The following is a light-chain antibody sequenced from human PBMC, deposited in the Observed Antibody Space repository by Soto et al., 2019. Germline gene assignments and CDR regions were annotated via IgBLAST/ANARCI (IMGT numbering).Light chain of an antibody. V-gene: IGLV4-69*01. J-gene: IGLJ1*01. CDR3: PTWGTGIHV. CDR2: LNSDGSH. CDR1: SGHSSYA. Sequence: QSVLTQSPSASASLGASVKLTCTLSSGHSSYAIAWHQQQPEKGPRYLMKLNSDGSHNKGDGIPDRFSGSSSGAERYLTISSLQSEDEADYYCPTWGTGIHVFGTGTKLTVL.